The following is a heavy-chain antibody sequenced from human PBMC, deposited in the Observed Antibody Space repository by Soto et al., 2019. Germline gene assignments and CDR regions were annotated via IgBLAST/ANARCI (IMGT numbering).Heavy chain of an antibody. CDR1: GGSISSYY. CDR3: ARDRAYYYGSGSYYPEGYYYGMDV. Sequence: PSETLSLTCTVSGGSISSYYWSWIRQPPGKGLEWIGYIYYSGSTNYNPSLKSRVTISVDTSKNQFSLKLSSVTAADTAVYYCARDRAYYYGSGSYYPEGYYYGMDVWGQGTTVTV. J-gene: IGHJ6*02. V-gene: IGHV4-59*01. CDR2: IYYSGST. D-gene: IGHD3-10*01.